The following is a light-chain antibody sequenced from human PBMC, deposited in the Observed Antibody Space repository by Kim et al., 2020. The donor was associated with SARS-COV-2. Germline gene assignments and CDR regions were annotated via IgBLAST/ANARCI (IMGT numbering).Light chain of an antibody. Sequence: DIQMTQSPSTLSASVGDRVTITCRASQSISIWLAWYQQKPGKAPNLLIYDASNLESGVPSRFSGSGSGTEFTITISSLQPDDFATYYCQEYKSNSWTFGQGTKVDIK. CDR1: QSISIW. V-gene: IGKV1-5*01. J-gene: IGKJ1*01. CDR2: DAS. CDR3: QEYKSNSWT.